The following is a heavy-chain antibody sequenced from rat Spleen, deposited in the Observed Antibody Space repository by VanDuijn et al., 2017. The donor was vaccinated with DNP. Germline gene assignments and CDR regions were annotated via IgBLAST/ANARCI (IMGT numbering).Heavy chain of an antibody. CDR1: GFSLSSNS. J-gene: IGHJ2*01. V-gene: IGHV2-1*01. CDR2: IWSGGST. CDR3: ARHGYFDR. Sequence: QVQLKESGPGLVQPSQTLSLTCTVSGFSLSSNSVHWVRQPPGKGLEWVGVIWSGGSTDYNSTLKSRLSIRWDTSKSQVFLKMNSLQTEDTAIDYCARHGYFDRWCQGVMVTVSS.